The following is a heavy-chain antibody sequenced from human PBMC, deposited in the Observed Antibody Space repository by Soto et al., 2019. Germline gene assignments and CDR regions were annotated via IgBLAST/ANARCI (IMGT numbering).Heavy chain of an antibody. V-gene: IGHV3-23*01. J-gene: IGHJ4*02. CDR1: GFTFSDYA. Sequence: EVQLLESGGGLVQPGGSLRLSCAVAGFTFSDYAMTWVRQAPGKGLEWVSAISGSGGTTYYADSVKGRFTISRDNSKNTLYLQMNSLRAEDTAVYYCAKALVSRVVGITTSFDYWGQGNLVTVSS. D-gene: IGHD3-22*01. CDR3: AKALVSRVVGITTSFDY. CDR2: ISGSGGTT.